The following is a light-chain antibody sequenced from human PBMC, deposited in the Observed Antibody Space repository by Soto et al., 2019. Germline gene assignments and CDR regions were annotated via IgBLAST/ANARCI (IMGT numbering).Light chain of an antibody. CDR3: QQRSNWQFT. Sequence: EIVLTPSPATLSLSPGERATLSCRASQSVSSYLAWYQQKPGQAPRLLIYDASNRATGIPARFSGSGSGTDFTLTISSQEPEDFAVYYCQQRSNWQFTFGPGTKVDIK. CDR1: QSVSSY. J-gene: IGKJ3*01. CDR2: DAS. V-gene: IGKV3-11*01.